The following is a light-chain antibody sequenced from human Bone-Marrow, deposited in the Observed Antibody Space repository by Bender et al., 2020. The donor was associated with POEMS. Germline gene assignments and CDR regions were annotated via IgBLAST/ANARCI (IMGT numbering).Light chain of an antibody. CDR2: GNS. J-gene: IGLJ2*01. Sequence: QSVLTQPPSVSGAPGQRVTISCTGSSSNIGAGYDVHWYQQLPGTAPKLLIYGNSNRPSGVPDRFSGSKSGNTASLTVSGLQAEDEADYFCSSYAGSNPVVFGGGTKLTVL. V-gene: IGLV1-40*01. CDR1: SSNIGAGYD. CDR3: SSYAGSNPVV.